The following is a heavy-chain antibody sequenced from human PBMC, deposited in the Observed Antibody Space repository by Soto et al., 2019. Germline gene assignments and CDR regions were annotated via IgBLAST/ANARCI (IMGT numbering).Heavy chain of an antibody. J-gene: IGHJ3*02. V-gene: IGHV3-53*01. CDR2: VYIDGGT. CDR3: AREPLWRGSLPLDAFDI. Sequence: EVKLVQSGGGLIQPGGSLRLSCTASGFIVTNTYMSWVRQAPGKGLEWVSVVYIDGGTEYADPVKGRFTTFRDNSKNTLHLQMNSLRVEDTAVYYCAREPLWRGSLPLDAFDIWGQGTMVTVSS. CDR1: GFIVTNTY. D-gene: IGHD3-3*01.